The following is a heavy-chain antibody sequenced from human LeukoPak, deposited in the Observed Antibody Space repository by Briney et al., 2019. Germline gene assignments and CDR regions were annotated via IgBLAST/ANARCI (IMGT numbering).Heavy chain of an antibody. CDR2: ISYDGGNK. D-gene: IGHD5-18*01. CDR1: GFTFSSYA. CDR3: ARWDTAMVNN. J-gene: IGHJ4*02. V-gene: IGHV3-30*04. Sequence: GGSLRLSCAASGFTFSSYAMHWVRQAPGKGLEWVAVISYDGGNKYYADSVKGRFTISRDNFKNTLYLQVNSLRAEDTAVYYCARWDTAMVNNWGQGTLVTVSS.